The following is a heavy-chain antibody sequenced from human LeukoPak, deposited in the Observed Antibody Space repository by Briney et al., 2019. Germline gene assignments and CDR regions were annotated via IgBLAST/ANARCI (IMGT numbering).Heavy chain of an antibody. CDR1: GFTFSSYE. Sequence: HPGGSLRLSCAASGFTFSSYEWTWVRQAPGKGLEWVSYISSSGSTIYCADSVKGRFTISRDNAKNSLYLQMNSLRAEDTAVYYCAELGITMIGGVWGKGTTVTISS. D-gene: IGHD3-10*02. CDR2: ISSSGSTI. CDR3: AELGITMIGGV. V-gene: IGHV3-48*03. J-gene: IGHJ6*04.